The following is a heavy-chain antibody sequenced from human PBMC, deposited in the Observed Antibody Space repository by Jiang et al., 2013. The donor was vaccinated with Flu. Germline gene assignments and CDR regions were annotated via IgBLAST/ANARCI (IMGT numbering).Heavy chain of an antibody. CDR3: AREGGVAVAVVDP. V-gene: IGHV4-39*02. D-gene: IGHD6-19*01. J-gene: IGHJ5*02. CDR1: GGSISSSSYY. Sequence: GSGLVKPSETLSLTCTVSGGSISSSSYYWGWIRQPPGKGLEWIGSIYYSGSTYYNPSLKSRVTISVDTSKNQFSLKLSSVTAADTAVYYCAREGGVAVAVVDPWGQGTLV. CDR2: IYYSGST.